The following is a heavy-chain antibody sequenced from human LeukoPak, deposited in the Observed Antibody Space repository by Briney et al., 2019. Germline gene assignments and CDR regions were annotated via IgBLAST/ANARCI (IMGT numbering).Heavy chain of an antibody. V-gene: IGHV3-7*01. CDR3: ARDLVVANDY. J-gene: IGHJ4*02. CDR2: VREDGAEK. Sequence: PGGSLRLSCTASGFIFNKYWMSWVRQAPGKGLEWEATVREDGAEKYYVDSVKGRITISRDNAKNSLYLQINSPRVEDTAVYYCARDLVVANDYWGQGTLVTVSS. CDR1: GFIFNKYW. D-gene: IGHD2-21*01.